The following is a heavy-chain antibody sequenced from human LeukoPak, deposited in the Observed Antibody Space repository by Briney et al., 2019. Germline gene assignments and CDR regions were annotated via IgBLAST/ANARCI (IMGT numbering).Heavy chain of an antibody. D-gene: IGHD6-19*01. V-gene: IGHV6-1*01. CDR2: TYYRSKWYN. J-gene: IGHJ4*02. Sequence: SQTLSLTCRISGDSLSSNNGAWNWLRQSPSRGLEWLGSTYYRSKWYNDYATALQGRITISPDTSKNQFSLHLYSVTPEDTAVYYCASDVGTSGWYTFDYWGQGTLVTVSS. CDR3: ASDVGTSGWYTFDY. CDR1: GDSLSSNNGA.